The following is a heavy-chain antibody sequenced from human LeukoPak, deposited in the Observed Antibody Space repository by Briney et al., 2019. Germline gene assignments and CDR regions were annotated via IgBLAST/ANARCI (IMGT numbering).Heavy chain of an antibody. V-gene: IGHV4-34*01. CDR1: GGSFSGYY. J-gene: IGHJ4*02. CDR2: INHSGST. Sequence: KTSETLSLTCAVYGGSFSGYYWSWIRQPPGKGLEWIGEINHSGSTNYNPSLKSRVTISVDTSKNQFSLELSSVTAADTAVYYCARGGDWVTFDYWGQGTLVTVSS. CDR3: ARGGDWVTFDY. D-gene: IGHD3-9*01.